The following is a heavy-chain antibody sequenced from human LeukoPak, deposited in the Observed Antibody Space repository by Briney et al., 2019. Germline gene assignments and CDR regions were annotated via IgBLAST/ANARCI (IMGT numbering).Heavy chain of an antibody. D-gene: IGHD2-15*01. J-gene: IGHJ3*02. Sequence: SETVSLNCTGSGGSISSHYWSWIRQPPGKGLEGIGYIYYSWSTNYNPSLKSRVTISVDTSKNQFTLKLSSVTAADTAVYYCARDVGIGDAFDIWVQGTMVTVSS. CDR2: IYYSWST. V-gene: IGHV4-59*11. CDR1: GGSISSHY. CDR3: ARDVGIGDAFDI.